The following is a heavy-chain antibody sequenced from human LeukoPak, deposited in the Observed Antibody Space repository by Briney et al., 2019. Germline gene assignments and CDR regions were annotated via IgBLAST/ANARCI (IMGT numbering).Heavy chain of an antibody. CDR2: ISAYNGNT. CDR1: GYTFTCCG. CDR3: ARVGIVGATLLFDP. V-gene: IGHV1-18*01. J-gene: IGHJ5*02. Sequence: ASVKVSFKGSGYTFTCCGISWVRQAPAQGLEWMGWISAYNGNTNYAQKLQGRVTMTTDTSTSTAYMELRSLRSDDTAVYYCARVGIVGATLLFDPWGQGTLVTVSS. D-gene: IGHD1-26*01.